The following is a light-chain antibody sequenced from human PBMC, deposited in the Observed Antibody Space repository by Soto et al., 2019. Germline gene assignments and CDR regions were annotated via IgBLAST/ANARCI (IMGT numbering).Light chain of an antibody. Sequence: IVLTQSPDTLSLSPGERATLSCRASQGVSSYLAWYQQKPGQAPRLLIYGASSRATGIPDRFSGSGSGADFTLTISRLEPEDFAVYYCHQYDSLPRTFGQGTKVDIK. J-gene: IGKJ1*01. V-gene: IGKV3-20*01. CDR1: QGVSSY. CDR2: GAS. CDR3: HQYDSLPRT.